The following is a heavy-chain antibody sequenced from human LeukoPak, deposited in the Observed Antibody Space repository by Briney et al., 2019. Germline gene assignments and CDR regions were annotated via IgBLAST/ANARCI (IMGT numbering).Heavy chain of an antibody. V-gene: IGHV4-39*01. CDR1: GGSISSSSYY. D-gene: IGHD4-17*01. Sequence: SETLSLTCTVSGGSISSSSYYWGWIRQHPGKGLEWIGSIYYSGSTYYNPSLKSRVTISVDTSKNQFSLKLSSVTAADTAVYYCAREGYGDSAGVCFDYWGQGILVTVSS. CDR3: AREGYGDSAGVCFDY. J-gene: IGHJ4*02. CDR2: IYYSGST.